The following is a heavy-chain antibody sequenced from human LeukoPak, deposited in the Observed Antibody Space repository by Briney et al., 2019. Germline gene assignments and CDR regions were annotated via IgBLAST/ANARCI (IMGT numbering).Heavy chain of an antibody. V-gene: IGHV4-59*01. Sequence: SETLSLTCTVSGGSISTYYWSWIRQPPGKGLEWIGYIYYNGDTNYNPSLKSRVTISVDTSKKQFSLKLRTVTAADTAVYYCARRGGRDGYNLIWFDPWGQGTLVTVSS. J-gene: IGHJ5*02. CDR2: IYYNGDT. CDR3: ARRGGRDGYNLIWFDP. D-gene: IGHD5-24*01. CDR1: GGSISTYY.